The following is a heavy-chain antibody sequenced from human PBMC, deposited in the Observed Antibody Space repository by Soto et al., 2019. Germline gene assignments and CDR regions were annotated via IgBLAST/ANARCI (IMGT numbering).Heavy chain of an antibody. Sequence: GGSLRLSCAASGFTFSSYAMSWVRQAPGKGLEWVSAISGSGGSTYYADSVKGRFTISRDNSKNTLYLQMNSLRAEDTAVYYCAKPPIAAAGTRRERYNLFDPSGQGTLVTVSS. CDR3: AKPPIAAAGTRRERYNLFDP. CDR1: GFTFSSYA. V-gene: IGHV3-23*01. CDR2: ISGSGGST. J-gene: IGHJ5*02. D-gene: IGHD6-13*01.